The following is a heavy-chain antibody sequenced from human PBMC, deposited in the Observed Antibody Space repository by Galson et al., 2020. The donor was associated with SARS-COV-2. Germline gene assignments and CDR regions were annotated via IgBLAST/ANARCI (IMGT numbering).Heavy chain of an antibody. CDR3: ARDLYCSGGNCHAYGMDV. CDR2: ISNNNSTI. V-gene: IGHV3-11*01. J-gene: IGHJ6*02. D-gene: IGHD2-15*01. Sequence: KIGESLKISCAASGFTFSDYYMSWIRQAPGKGLEWVSYISNNNSTIYYADSLKGRFTISRDNAKNSLYLQMNSLRAEDTAVYYCARDLYCSGGNCHAYGMDVWGQGTTVTVS. CDR1: GFTFSDYY.